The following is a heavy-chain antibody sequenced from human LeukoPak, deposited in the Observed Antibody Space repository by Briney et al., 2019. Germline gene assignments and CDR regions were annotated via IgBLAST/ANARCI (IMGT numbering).Heavy chain of an antibody. J-gene: IGHJ3*02. Sequence: SETLSLTCAAYGGSFSGYYWSWIRQPPGKGLEWIGEINHSGSTNYNPSLKSRVTISVDTSKNQFSLKLSSVTAADTAVYYCARGYCSSTSCYDAFDIWGQGTMVTVSS. CDR3: ARGYCSSTSCYDAFDI. CDR1: GGSFSGYY. D-gene: IGHD2-2*01. CDR2: INHSGST. V-gene: IGHV4-34*01.